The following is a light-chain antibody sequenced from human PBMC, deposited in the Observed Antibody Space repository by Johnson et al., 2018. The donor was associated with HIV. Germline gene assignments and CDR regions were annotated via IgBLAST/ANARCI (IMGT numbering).Light chain of an antibody. J-gene: IGLJ1*01. CDR3: GTWDTSLSAGGV. V-gene: IGLV1-51*01. Sequence: QSVLTQPPSVSAAPGQKVTISCSGSSSNIGNNYVSWYQHLPGTAPKLLIYDNNKRPSGIPDRFSGSKSGTSATLGITGLQTGDEAEYYCGTWDTSLSAGGVFGSGTKVTVL. CDR2: DNN. CDR1: SSNIGNNY.